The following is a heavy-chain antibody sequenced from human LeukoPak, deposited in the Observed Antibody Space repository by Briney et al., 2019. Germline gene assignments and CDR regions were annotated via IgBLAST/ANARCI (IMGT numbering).Heavy chain of an antibody. D-gene: IGHD6-13*01. CDR3: ARDAAAGYSLAY. J-gene: IGHJ4*02. V-gene: IGHV4-4*02. CDR2: ISHSGNP. Sequence: SETLSLTCAVSGGSISGGKWWSWVRQPPGKGLEWIGEISHSGNPNYNPSLKSRLTISVDKAKNQFSLNLNSVTAADTAVYYCARDAAAGYSLAYWGQGTLVTVSS. CDR1: GGSISGGKW.